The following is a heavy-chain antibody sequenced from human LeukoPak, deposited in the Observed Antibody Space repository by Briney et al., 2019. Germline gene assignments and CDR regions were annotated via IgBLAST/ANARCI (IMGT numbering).Heavy chain of an antibody. D-gene: IGHD6-13*01. CDR1: GYSFTNYW. CDR3: ARHRXXXXSNWXWXDP. V-gene: IGHV5-51*01. J-gene: IGHJ5*02. Sequence: GESLKISCKGFGYSFTNYWIAWVRQVPGKGLEWLGNIYPGDSDTRYSLSFQGQVTISADKSINTAYVQWSSLNASDTAMYYCARHRXXXXSNWXWXDPXGXGXLVTVSS. CDR2: IYPGDSDT.